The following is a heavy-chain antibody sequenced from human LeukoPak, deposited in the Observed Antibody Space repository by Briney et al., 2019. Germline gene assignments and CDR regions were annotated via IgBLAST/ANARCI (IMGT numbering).Heavy chain of an antibody. V-gene: IGHV4-59*01. D-gene: IGHD1-20*01. Sequence: SETLSLICTVSGGSISSYYWSWIRQPPGKGLEWIGYIYYSGSTNYNPSLKSRVTISVDTSKNQFSLKLSSVPAADTAVYYCARDHNWNSYDYWGQGTLVTVSS. J-gene: IGHJ4*02. CDR1: GGSISSYY. CDR2: IYYSGST. CDR3: ARDHNWNSYDY.